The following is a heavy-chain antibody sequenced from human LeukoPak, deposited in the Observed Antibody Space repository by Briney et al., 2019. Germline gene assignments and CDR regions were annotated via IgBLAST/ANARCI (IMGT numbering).Heavy chain of an antibody. J-gene: IGHJ4*02. CDR2: ISAYNGNT. V-gene: IGHV1-18*01. Sequence: ASVKVSCKASGGTFSSYAISWVRQAPGQGLEWMGGISAYNGNTNYAQKLQGRVTMTTDTSTSTAYMELRSLRSDDTAVYYCAVTVTTTDSYFDYWGQGNLVTVSS. D-gene: IGHD4-17*01. CDR1: GGTFSSYA. CDR3: AVTVTTTDSYFDY.